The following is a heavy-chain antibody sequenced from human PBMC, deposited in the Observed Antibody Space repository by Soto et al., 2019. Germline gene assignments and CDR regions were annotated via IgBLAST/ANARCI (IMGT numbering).Heavy chain of an antibody. J-gene: IGHJ5*02. Sequence: SETLSLSCSVSGAALSSGNYYVSWIRQVPGKGLEWIGHIYVTGAVDYNPSLRDRITISQDTSERQFSLNLRLVTAADTAVYYCARIRIATNTYKWFDPWGQGTLVTVS. CDR2: IYVTGAV. CDR3: ARIRIATNTYKWFDP. D-gene: IGHD2-21*01. CDR1: GAALSSGNYY. V-gene: IGHV4-31*03.